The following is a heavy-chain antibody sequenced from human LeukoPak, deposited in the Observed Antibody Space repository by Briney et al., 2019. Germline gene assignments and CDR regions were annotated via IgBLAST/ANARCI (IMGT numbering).Heavy chain of an antibody. CDR1: GFTFSSYW. J-gene: IGHJ4*02. Sequence: PGGSLRLSCAASGFTFSSYWMSWVRQAPGKGLEWVANIKQDGSEKYYVDSVKGRFTISRDNAKNSLYLQMNSLRAEDTAVYYCARDRMSSSWYSDYWGQGTLVTVSS. V-gene: IGHV3-7*01. CDR3: ARDRMSSSWYSDY. CDR2: IKQDGSEK. D-gene: IGHD6-13*01.